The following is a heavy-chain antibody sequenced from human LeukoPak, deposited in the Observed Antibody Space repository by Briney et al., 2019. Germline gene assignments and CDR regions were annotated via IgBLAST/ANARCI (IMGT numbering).Heavy chain of an antibody. V-gene: IGHV4-4*07. Sequence: SETQSLTCTVSGGSISSYYWSWIRQPAGKGLEWIGRIYTSGSTNYNPSLKSRVTMSVDTSKNQFSLKLSSVTAADTAVYYCARGGFRDDSYGRLLYFDYWGQGTLVTVSS. CDR1: GGSISSYY. D-gene: IGHD5-18*01. CDR2: IYTSGST. CDR3: ARGGFRDDSYGRLLYFDY. J-gene: IGHJ4*02.